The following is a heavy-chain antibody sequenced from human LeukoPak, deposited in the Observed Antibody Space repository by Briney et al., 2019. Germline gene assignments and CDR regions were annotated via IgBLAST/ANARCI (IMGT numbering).Heavy chain of an antibody. Sequence: GGSLRLSCAASGFTFNTYWMHWVRQAPGKGLVWVSSINADGSSTSYADSMKGRFTISRDNAKNTLYLQMNSLRAEDTALYYCAKDIREAAEGSYYGMDVWGQGTTVTVSS. CDR1: GFTFNTYW. CDR2: INADGSST. J-gene: IGHJ6*02. V-gene: IGHV3-74*01. D-gene: IGHD6-13*01. CDR3: AKDIREAAEGSYYGMDV.